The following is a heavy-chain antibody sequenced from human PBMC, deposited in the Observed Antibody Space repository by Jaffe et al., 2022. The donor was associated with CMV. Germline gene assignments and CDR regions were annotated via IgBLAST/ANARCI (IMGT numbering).Heavy chain of an antibody. V-gene: IGHV3-48*03. CDR2: ISSSGSTI. CDR3: ARLRYYYGSGSSNWFDP. D-gene: IGHD3-10*01. CDR1: GFTFSSYE. J-gene: IGHJ5*02. Sequence: EVQLVESGGGLVQPGGSLRLSCAASGFTFSSYEMNWVRQAPGKGLEWVSYISSSGSTIYYADSVKGRFTISRDNAKNSLYLQMNSLRAEDTAVYYCARLRYYYGSGSSNWFDPWGQGTLVTVSS.